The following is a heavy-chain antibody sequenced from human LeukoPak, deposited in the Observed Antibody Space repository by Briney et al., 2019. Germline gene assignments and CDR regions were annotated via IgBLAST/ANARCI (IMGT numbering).Heavy chain of an antibody. CDR3: ARLAQHRYYYDTSAYRYYFDY. D-gene: IGHD3-22*01. J-gene: IGHJ4*02. CDR2: INPSGGST. Sequence: ASVKVSCKASGYTFTGYYIHWVRQAPGQGLEWMGIINPSGGSTSYAQKFQGRVTMTRDMSTSTVYMELSSLRSEDTAVYYCARLAQHRYYYDTSAYRYYFDYWGQGTLVTVSS. CDR1: GYTFTGYY. V-gene: IGHV1-46*01.